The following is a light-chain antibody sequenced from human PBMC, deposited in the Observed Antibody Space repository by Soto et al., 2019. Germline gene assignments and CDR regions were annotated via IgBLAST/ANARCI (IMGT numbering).Light chain of an antibody. V-gene: IGKV3-15*01. J-gene: IGKJ3*01. CDR1: ESVHSK. Sequence: EMVMTQSPATLSVSPGERVTLSCRASESVHSKLAWYQQKPGQGPSLLIYYASTRVTGVPDRFSGSGSGTEFTLTISSLQSEDFGVYYCQHYSNWPPTFGPGTKVEIK. CDR2: YAS. CDR3: QHYSNWPPT.